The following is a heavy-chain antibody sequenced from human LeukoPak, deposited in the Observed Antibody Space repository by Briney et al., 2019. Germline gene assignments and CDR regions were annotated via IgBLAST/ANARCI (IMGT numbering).Heavy chain of an antibody. J-gene: IGHJ5*02. Sequence: GGSLRLSCAASGFTFSSYAMHWVRQAPGKGLEWVAVISYDGSNKYYADSVKGRFAISRDNSKNTLYLQMNSLRAEDTAVYYCLPPPPHPHRNNWFDPWGQGTLVTVSS. CDR1: GFTFSSYA. CDR3: LPPPPHPHRNNWFDP. V-gene: IGHV3-30*09. CDR2: ISYDGSNK.